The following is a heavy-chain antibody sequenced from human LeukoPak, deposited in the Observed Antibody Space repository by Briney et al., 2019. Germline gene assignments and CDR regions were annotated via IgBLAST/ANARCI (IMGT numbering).Heavy chain of an antibody. D-gene: IGHD1-14*01. CDR2: IYHSGST. CDR3: ARSARSEPGAPDPGAFDI. CDR1: GGSISSGGYY. Sequence: PSQTLPLTCTVSGGSISSGGYYWSWIRQPPGKGLEWIGYIYHSGSTYYNPSLKSRVTISVDRSKNQFSLKLSSVTAADTAVYYCARSARSEPGAPDPGAFDIWGQGTMVTVSS. J-gene: IGHJ3*02. V-gene: IGHV4-30-2*01.